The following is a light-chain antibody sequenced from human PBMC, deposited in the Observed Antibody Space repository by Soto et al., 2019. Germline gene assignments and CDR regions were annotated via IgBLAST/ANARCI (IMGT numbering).Light chain of an antibody. J-gene: IGKJ2*01. CDR3: QQYNNWPYT. CDR2: GAS. Sequence: EIVMTQSPATLSVSPGERATRSCRASQSVSSNLAWYQQKPGQAPRLLIYGASTRATGIPARFSGSGSGTEFTLTISILQSEDFAVYYCQQYNNWPYTFGQGIKLEIQ. V-gene: IGKV3-15*01. CDR1: QSVSSN.